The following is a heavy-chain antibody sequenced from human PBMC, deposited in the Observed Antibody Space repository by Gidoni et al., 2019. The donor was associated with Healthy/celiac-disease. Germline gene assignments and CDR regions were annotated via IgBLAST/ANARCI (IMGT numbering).Heavy chain of an antibody. J-gene: IGHJ4*02. CDR3: AKYSSSWYYFDY. D-gene: IGHD6-13*01. CDR1: GFTFSSDA. V-gene: IGHV3-23*01. CDR2: ISGSGGST. Sequence: EVQLLESGGGLVQPGGSLRLSCAASGFTFSSDAMSWVRPAPGKGLEWVSAISGSGGSTYYADSVKGRFTISRDNSKNTLYLQRNSLRAEDTAVYYCAKYSSSWYYFDYWGQGTLVTVSS.